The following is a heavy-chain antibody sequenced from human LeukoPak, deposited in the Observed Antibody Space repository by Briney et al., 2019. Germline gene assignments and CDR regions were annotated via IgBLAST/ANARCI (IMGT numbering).Heavy chain of an antibody. CDR3: AREGYYYGSGSYYTHAFDI. Sequence: ASVKVSCKASGYTFTSYAMHWVRQAPGQRLEWMGWINAGNGNTKYSQKFQGRVTITRDTSASTAYMELSSLRSEDTAVYYCAREGYYYGSGSYYTHAFDIWGQGTMVTVSS. CDR1: GYTFTSYA. J-gene: IGHJ3*02. D-gene: IGHD3-10*01. V-gene: IGHV1-3*01. CDR2: INAGNGNT.